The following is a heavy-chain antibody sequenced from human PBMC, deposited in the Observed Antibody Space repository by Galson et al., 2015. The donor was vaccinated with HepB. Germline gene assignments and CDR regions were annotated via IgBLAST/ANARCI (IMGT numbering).Heavy chain of an antibody. D-gene: IGHD3-10*01. V-gene: IGHV3-33*08. Sequence: SLRLSCAASGFTFSSYGMHWVRQAPGKGLEWVAVIWYDGSNKYYADSVKGRFTISRDNSKNTLYLQMNSLRAEDTAVYYCARDSGSYAFDIWGQGTMVTVSS. CDR1: GFTFSSYG. CDR3: ARDSGSYAFDI. CDR2: IWYDGSNK. J-gene: IGHJ3*02.